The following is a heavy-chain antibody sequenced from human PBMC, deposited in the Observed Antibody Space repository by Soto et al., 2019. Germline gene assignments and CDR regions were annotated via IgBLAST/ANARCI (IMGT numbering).Heavy chain of an antibody. J-gene: IGHJ4*02. CDR1: GYTFSSYY. CDR3: AKVGADVVVAGPDYFDY. V-gene: IGHV1-46*01. D-gene: IGHD6-19*01. CDR2: INPSGDST. Sequence: ASVQVSCKASGYTFSSYYMHWVRQAPGQGLEWMGVINPSGDSTGYAQKFQGRVTMTRDTSTSTVYMELSSLRSEDTAVYYCAKVGADVVVAGPDYFDYWGQGTLVTVS.